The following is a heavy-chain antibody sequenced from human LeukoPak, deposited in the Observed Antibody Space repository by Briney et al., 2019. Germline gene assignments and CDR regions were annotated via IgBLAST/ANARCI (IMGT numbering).Heavy chain of an antibody. Sequence: LRLSCAASGFTFSSYWMSWIRQPPGKGLEWIGEINHSGSTNYNPSLKSRVTISVDTSKNQFSLKLSSVTAADTAVYYCAVDYGDYLGAFDIWGQGTMVTVSS. V-gene: IGHV4-34*08. CDR1: GFTFSSYW. J-gene: IGHJ3*02. D-gene: IGHD4-17*01. CDR2: INHSGST. CDR3: AVDYGDYLGAFDI.